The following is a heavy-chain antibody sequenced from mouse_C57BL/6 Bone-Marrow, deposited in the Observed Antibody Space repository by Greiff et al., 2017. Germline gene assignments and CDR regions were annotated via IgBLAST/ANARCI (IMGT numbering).Heavy chain of an antibody. J-gene: IGHJ1*03. V-gene: IGHV1-76*01. D-gene: IGHD2-4*01. CDR3: ARNGAYDYDDYGYFDV. CDR1: GYTFTDYY. CDR2: IYPGSGNT. Sequence: VQLQESGAELVRPGASVKLSCKASGYTFTDYYINWVKQRPGQGLEWIARIYPGSGNTYYNEKFKGKATLTAEKSSSTAYMQLSSLTSEDSAVYFCARNGAYDYDDYGYFDVWGTGTTVTVSS.